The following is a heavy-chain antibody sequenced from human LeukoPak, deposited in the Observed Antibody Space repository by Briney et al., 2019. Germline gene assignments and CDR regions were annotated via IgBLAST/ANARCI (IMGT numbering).Heavy chain of an antibody. V-gene: IGHV3-33*01. CDR3: AREYRGTGDLPPYYYYGMDV. Sequence: GGFLRLSCAASGFTFSSYGMHWVRQAPGKGLEWVAVIWYDGSNKYYADSVKGRFTISRDNSKNTLYLQMNSLRAEDTAVYYCAREYRGTGDLPPYYYYGMDVWGQGTTVTVSS. J-gene: IGHJ6*02. CDR2: IWYDGSNK. CDR1: GFTFSSYG. D-gene: IGHD7-27*01.